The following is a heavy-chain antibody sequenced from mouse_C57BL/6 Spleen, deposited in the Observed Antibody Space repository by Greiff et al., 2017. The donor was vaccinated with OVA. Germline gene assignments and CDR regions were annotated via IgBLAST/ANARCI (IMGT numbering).Heavy chain of an antibody. D-gene: IGHD2-5*01. J-gene: IGHJ2*01. CDR3: ARGDYSKDY. V-gene: IGHV3-6*01. CDR1: GYSITSGYY. CDR2: ISYDGSN. Sequence: VQLKESGPGLVKPSQSLSLTCSVTGYSITSGYYWNWIRQFPGNKLEWMGYISYDGSNNYNPSLKNRISITRDTSKNQFFLKLNSVTTEDTATYYCARGDYSKDYWGQGTTLTVSS.